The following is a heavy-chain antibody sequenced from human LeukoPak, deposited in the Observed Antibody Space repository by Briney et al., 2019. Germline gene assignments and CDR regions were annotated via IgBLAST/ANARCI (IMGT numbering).Heavy chain of an antibody. Sequence: PGGSLRLSCAASGFFFSNYAMNWVRQAPGKGLEWVSGLSSSGVSTFYADSVKGRFTISRDNSKNTVYLQMNSLRGEDTAIYYCARDRLRTTGTPGYWGQGTLVTVSS. V-gene: IGHV3-23*01. J-gene: IGHJ4*02. CDR1: GFFFSNYA. CDR2: LSSSGVST. CDR3: ARDRLRTTGTPGY. D-gene: IGHD1-1*01.